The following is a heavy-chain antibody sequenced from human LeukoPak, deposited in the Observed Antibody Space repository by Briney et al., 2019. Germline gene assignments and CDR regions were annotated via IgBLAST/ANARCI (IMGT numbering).Heavy chain of an antibody. CDR1: GYSFTSYW. CDR2: IYPGDSDT. V-gene: IGHV5-51*01. D-gene: IGHD6-19*01. CDR3: TSRVQYSSGWSLDY. Sequence: GQPLKISCKVPGYSFTSYWIGWVGQIPGKGLEWMGIIYPGDSDTRSSPTFEGRVTISADKSISTAYLQWSSLKASDTAMYYCTSRVQYSSGWSLDYWGQGTMVTVSS. J-gene: IGHJ4*02.